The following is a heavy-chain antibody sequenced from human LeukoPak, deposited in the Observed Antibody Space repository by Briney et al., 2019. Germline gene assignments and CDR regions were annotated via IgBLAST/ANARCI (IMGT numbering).Heavy chain of an antibody. V-gene: IGHV1-18*01. CDR2: ISAYNGNT. Sequence: ASVKVSCKASGYTFTSYGISWVRQAPGQGLEWMGWISAYNGNTNYAQKLQGRVTMTTDTSTSTAYMELRSLRSDDTAVYYCARDRRYCSGGSCYSGYYYYYGMDVWGQGTTVTVSS. J-gene: IGHJ6*02. D-gene: IGHD2-15*01. CDR1: GYTFTSYG. CDR3: ARDRRYCSGGSCYSGYYYYYGMDV.